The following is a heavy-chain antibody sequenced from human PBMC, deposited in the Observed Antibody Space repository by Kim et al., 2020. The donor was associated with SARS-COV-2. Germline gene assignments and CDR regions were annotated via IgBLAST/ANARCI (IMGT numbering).Heavy chain of an antibody. D-gene: IGHD2-21*01. V-gene: IGHV3-7*03. Sequence: GGSLRLSCAASGFTFSSYWMSWVRQAPGKGLEWVANIKQDGSEKYYVDSVKGRFTISRDNAKNSLYLQMNSLRAEDTAVYYCARIKIGGSRTYCGGDCPRYYYGMDVWGQGTTVTVSS. CDR2: IKQDGSEK. CDR1: GFTFSSYW. CDR3: ARIKIGGSRTYCGGDCPRYYYGMDV. J-gene: IGHJ6*02.